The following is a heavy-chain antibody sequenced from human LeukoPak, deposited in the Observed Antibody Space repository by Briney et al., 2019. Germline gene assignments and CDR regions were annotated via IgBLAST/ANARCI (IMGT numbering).Heavy chain of an antibody. D-gene: IGHD3-3*01. CDR2: LYYSGST. V-gene: IGHV4-39*01. J-gene: IGHJ4*02. CDR1: GGSISSSSYY. CDR3: ASGVPRITIFGVVKAGEGF. Sequence: SATLSLTCTVSGGSISSSSYYWGWIRQPPGKGLEWIGSLYYSGSTYYNPSLKSRVTISVDTSKNQFSLKLSSVTAADTAVYYCASGVPRITIFGVVKAGEGFWGQGTLVTVSS.